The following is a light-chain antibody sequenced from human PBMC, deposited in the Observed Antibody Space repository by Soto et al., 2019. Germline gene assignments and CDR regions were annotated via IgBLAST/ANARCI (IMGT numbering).Light chain of an antibody. V-gene: IGKV3-20*01. CDR1: QSVSSSY. Sequence: EIVLTPSPRALSLTPGASDTLSSRSSQSVSSSYLAWYQPKPGQAPSLLIDGASSRATGIPDRFSGSGSGTDFTLTISRLQPEDFAVYYCQQYGSSPVTFGQGTRVDI. J-gene: IGKJ5*01. CDR3: QQYGSSPVT. CDR2: GAS.